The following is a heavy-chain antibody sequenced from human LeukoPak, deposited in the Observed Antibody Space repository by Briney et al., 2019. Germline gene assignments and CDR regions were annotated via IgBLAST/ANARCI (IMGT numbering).Heavy chain of an antibody. D-gene: IGHD1-26*01. V-gene: IGHV1-2*02. CDR3: AIVGATTSFGYFDY. J-gene: IGHJ4*02. CDR2: INPNSGGT. Sequence: ASVKVSCKASGYTFTGYYMHWVRQAPGQGLEWMGWINPNSGGTNYAQKFQGRVTMTRDTSISTAYMELSRLRSDDTAVYYCAIVGATTSFGYFDYWGQGTLVTVSS. CDR1: GYTFTGYY.